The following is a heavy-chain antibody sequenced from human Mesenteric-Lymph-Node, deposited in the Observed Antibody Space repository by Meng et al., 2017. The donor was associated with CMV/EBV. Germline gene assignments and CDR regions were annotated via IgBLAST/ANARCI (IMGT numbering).Heavy chain of an antibody. CDR2: VHHSGTT. D-gene: IGHD3-22*01. CDR1: GDSISNSTYY. Sequence: QLHLKQLGPGLVKPSETLSLSCIVSGDSISNSTYYWTWIRQPPGKGLEWIGSVHHSGTTYYNPSLKGRLTISVDTSANLFSLRLTTVTAADTATYYCARRGNYDSDYSEYWGQGTLVTVSS. J-gene: IGHJ4*02. V-gene: IGHV4-39*01. CDR3: ARRGNYDSDYSEY.